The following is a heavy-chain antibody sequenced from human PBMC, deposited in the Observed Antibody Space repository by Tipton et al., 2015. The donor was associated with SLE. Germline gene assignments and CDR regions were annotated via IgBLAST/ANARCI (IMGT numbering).Heavy chain of an antibody. CDR3: AGGTGAYFDH. D-gene: IGHD3-16*01. CDR1: GFTYSGYA. J-gene: IGHJ4*02. V-gene: IGHV3-30*02. Sequence: SGFTYSGYAMHWVRQAPGNGLEWVAFIRADGSNKDYADSVKGRFTISRDNSKNTLYLQINRLRVEDTAVYYCAGGTGAYFDHWGQGTLVTVSS. CDR2: IRADGSNK.